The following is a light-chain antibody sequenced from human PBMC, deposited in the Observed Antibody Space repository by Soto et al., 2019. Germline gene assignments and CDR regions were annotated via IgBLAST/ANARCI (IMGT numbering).Light chain of an antibody. CDR3: QQYKQWPVA. Sequence: EIVLTQSPATLSLSPGERATLSCRASQSVSSYLAWYQQKPGQAPRLLIYDASNRATGIPARFSGSGSGTDFTLTISNPQSEDFGFYYCQQYKQWPVAFGGGTKVEIK. J-gene: IGKJ4*01. CDR1: QSVSSY. V-gene: IGKV3-11*01. CDR2: DAS.